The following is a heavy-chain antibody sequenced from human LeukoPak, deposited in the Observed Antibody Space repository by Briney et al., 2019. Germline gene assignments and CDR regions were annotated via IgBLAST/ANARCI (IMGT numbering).Heavy chain of an antibody. D-gene: IGHD6-13*01. Sequence: SETLSLTCAVYGGSFIGYYWSWIRQPPGKGLEWIAEINHSGTTNYNPSLKSRVTISIDTSKNQFSLKLSSVTAADTAVYYCASSRGYSSSLWYYYMDVWGKGTTVTVSS. CDR3: ASSRGYSSSLWYYYMDV. J-gene: IGHJ6*03. CDR1: GGSFIGYY. CDR2: INHSGTT. V-gene: IGHV4-34*01.